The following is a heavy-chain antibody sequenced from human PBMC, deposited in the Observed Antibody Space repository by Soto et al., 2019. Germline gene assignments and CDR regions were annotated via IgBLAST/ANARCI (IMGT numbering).Heavy chain of an antibody. Sequence: QVQLQESGPGLVKPSETLSLTCTVSGGSITSYYWSWIRQPPGKGLEWIGYVFHSGIIGYNPSLKSRVTISVDASKNLFSLKLISVTAADTAVYYCARDQNGSPYFDYWGQGTLVTVSS. D-gene: IGHD1-26*01. V-gene: IGHV4-59*01. CDR1: GGSITSYY. CDR2: VFHSGII. J-gene: IGHJ4*02. CDR3: ARDQNGSPYFDY.